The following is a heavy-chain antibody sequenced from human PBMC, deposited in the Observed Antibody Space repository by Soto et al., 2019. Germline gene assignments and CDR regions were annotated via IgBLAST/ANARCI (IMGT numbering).Heavy chain of an antibody. CDR2: ISSNGGST. CDR3: VKDGIVATIGRPFPSFDY. J-gene: IGHJ4*02. D-gene: IGHD5-12*01. Sequence: GGSLRLSCSASGFTFSSYAMHWVRQAPGKGLEYVSAISSNGGSTYYADSVKGRFTISRDNSKNTLYLQMSSLRAEDTAVYYCVKDGIVATIGRPFPSFDYWGQGTLVTVSS. CDR1: GFTFSSYA. V-gene: IGHV3-64D*08.